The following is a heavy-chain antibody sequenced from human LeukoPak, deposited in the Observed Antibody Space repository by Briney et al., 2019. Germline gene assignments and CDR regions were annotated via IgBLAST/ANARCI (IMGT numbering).Heavy chain of an antibody. CDR2: IKQDGSEK. Sequence: GGSLRLSCAASGFTFSSYWMSWVRQAPGEGLEWVANIKQDGSEKYYVDSVKGRFTISRDNAKNSLYLQMNSLRAEDTAVYYCARESGSYGVGPHFDYWGQGTLVTVSS. J-gene: IGHJ4*02. CDR1: GFTFSSYW. CDR3: ARESGSYGVGPHFDY. D-gene: IGHD1-26*01. V-gene: IGHV3-7*03.